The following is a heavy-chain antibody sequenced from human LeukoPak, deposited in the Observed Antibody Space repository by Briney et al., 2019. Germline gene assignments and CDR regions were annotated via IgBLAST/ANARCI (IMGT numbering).Heavy chain of an antibody. CDR3: ARREWSKYYFDY. Sequence: SQTLSLTCTVSGGSISSGGYYWSWIRQHPGTGLEWIGYIYYSGSTYYNPSLKSRVTISVDTSKNQFSLKLSSVTAADTAVYYCARREWSKYYFDYWGQGTLVTVSS. V-gene: IGHV4-31*03. D-gene: IGHD3-3*01. CDR1: GGSISSGGYY. CDR2: IYYSGST. J-gene: IGHJ4*02.